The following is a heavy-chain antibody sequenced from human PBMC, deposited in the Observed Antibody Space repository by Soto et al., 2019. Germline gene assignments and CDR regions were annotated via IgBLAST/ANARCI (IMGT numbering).Heavy chain of an antibody. V-gene: IGHV3-48*02. Sequence: PGGSLRLSCVASGFTFSIYGINWVRQAPGRGLERISYISGDSETTYYADSVKGRFTISRDNAKSSVYLQTTGLRDEDTAVYYCARDESGQEEYCSDTTCHSPYYFDYWGQGALVTVSS. CDR2: ISGDSETT. J-gene: IGHJ4*02. CDR1: GFTFSIYG. CDR3: ARDESGQEEYCSDTTCHSPYYFDY. D-gene: IGHD2-15*01.